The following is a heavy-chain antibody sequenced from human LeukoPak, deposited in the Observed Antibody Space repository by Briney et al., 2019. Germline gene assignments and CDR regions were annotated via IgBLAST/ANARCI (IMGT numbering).Heavy chain of an antibody. CDR1: GGSISSHY. J-gene: IGHJ4*02. D-gene: IGHD5-24*01. V-gene: IGHV4-59*11. CDR2: IYYSGST. CDR3: AKKPATIKFPFDI. Sequence: SETLSLTCTVSGGSISSHYWSWIRQPPGKGLEWIGYIYYSGSTNYNPSLKSRVTISVDTSKNQFSLKLSSVTAEDTAVYYCAKKPATIKFPFDIWGQGTLVTVSP.